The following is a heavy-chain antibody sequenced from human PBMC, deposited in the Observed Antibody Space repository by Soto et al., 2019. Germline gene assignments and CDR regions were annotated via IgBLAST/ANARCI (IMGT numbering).Heavy chain of an antibody. CDR2: INAGNGNR. J-gene: IGHJ4*02. CDR1: GYTFTSYG. D-gene: IGHD6-19*01. V-gene: IGHV1-3*01. CDR3: ARVLVGWTDF. Sequence: QVQLVQSGAEVKKPGASVKVSCKSSGYTFTSYGTHWVRQAPGLRLEWMGWINAGNGNRQYSQKCQGRVTITRDTSATPAYMELSSLRSEDMTVYCCARVLVGWTDFWGQGTLVTVSS.